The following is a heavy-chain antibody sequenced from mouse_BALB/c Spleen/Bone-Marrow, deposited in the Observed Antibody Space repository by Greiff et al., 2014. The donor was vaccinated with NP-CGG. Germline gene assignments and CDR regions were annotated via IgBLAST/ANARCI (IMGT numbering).Heavy chain of an antibody. CDR2: IDPANGNT. Sequence: EVQLQQSGAELVKPGASVKLSCTASGFNIKDTYMHWVKQRPEQGLEWIGRIDPANGNTRYDPKFQGKATITADISSNTAYLQLSSLTSEDTAVYYCAPYYYGSSQFAYWGQGTLVTVSA. CDR1: GFNIKDTY. CDR3: APYYYGSSQFAY. D-gene: IGHD1-1*01. V-gene: IGHV14-3*02. J-gene: IGHJ3*01.